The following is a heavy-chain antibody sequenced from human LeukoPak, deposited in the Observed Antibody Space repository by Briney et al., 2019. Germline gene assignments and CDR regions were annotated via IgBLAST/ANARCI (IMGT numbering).Heavy chain of an antibody. J-gene: IGHJ3*02. D-gene: IGHD4-23*01. CDR3: ARDGGTTVVTGGDAFDI. Sequence: SVKVSCKASGGTFSSYAISWVRQAPGQGLEWMGGIIPIFGTANYAQKFQGRVTITTDESTSTAYMELSSLRSEDTAVYYCARDGGTTVVTGGDAFDIWGQGTMVTVSS. V-gene: IGHV1-69*05. CDR1: GGTFSSYA. CDR2: IIPIFGTA.